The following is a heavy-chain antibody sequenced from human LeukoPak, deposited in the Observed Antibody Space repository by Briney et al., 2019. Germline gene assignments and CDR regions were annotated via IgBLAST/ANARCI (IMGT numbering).Heavy chain of an antibody. CDR1: GFTFSSYE. Sequence: PGGSLRLSCAASGFTFSSYEMNWVRQAPGKGLEWVSYISSSGSTIYYADSVKGRFTISRDNAKNSLYLQMNSLRAEDTAVYYCAGDSGYGLRADYWGQGTLVTVSS. D-gene: IGHD5-12*01. J-gene: IGHJ4*02. CDR3: AGDSGYGLRADY. CDR2: ISSSGSTI. V-gene: IGHV3-48*03.